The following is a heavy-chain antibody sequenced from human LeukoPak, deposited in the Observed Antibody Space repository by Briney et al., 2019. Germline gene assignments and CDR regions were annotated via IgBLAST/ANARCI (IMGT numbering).Heavy chain of an antibody. J-gene: IGHJ5*02. CDR3: ARRYCSGGSCPAVAWFDP. CDR2: INAGNGNT. CDR1: GYTFTSYA. Sequence: ASVKVSCTASGYTFTSYAMHWVRQAPGQRLEWMGWINAGNGNTKYSQKFQGRVTITRDTSASTAYMELSSLRSEDTAVYYCARRYCSGGSCPAVAWFDPWGQGTLVTVSS. D-gene: IGHD2-15*01. V-gene: IGHV1-3*01.